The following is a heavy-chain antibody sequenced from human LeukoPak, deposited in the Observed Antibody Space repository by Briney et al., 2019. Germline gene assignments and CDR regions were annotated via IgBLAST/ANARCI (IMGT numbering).Heavy chain of an antibody. Sequence: PSETLSLTCPVPGDSISRHLYFWSWIRHYPRKGLEWIGYVYDSGNTYVNPSLESRVSMSLDTSQNLFSLKLSSVTAADTAVYYCARQVVAAVSLIAFDIWGQGTMVTVSS. CDR1: GDSISRHLYF. CDR2: VYDSGNT. CDR3: ARQVVAAVSLIAFDI. D-gene: IGHD2-15*01. V-gene: IGHV4-31*03. J-gene: IGHJ3*02.